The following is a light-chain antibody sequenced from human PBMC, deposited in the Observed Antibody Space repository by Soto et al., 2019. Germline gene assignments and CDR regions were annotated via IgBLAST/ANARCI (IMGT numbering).Light chain of an antibody. J-gene: IGLJ1*01. CDR3: ASWDDSLNGHV. CDR2: SNT. V-gene: IGLV1-44*01. CDR1: SSNIGSNT. Sequence: QTVVTQPPSVSGTPGQRVTIFCSGSSSNIGSNTVNWYQQFPGTAPKLLIYSNTQRPSGVPDRFSGSKSGTSASLAISGLQSEDEADYYCASWDDSLNGHVFGSGTKLTVL.